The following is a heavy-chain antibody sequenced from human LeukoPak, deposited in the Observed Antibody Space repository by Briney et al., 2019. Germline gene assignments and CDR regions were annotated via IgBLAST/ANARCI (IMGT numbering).Heavy chain of an antibody. V-gene: IGHV3-21*01. CDR2: VSFGSSYI. CDR3: ARASTEYAVTDGFDT. D-gene: IGHD4-17*01. Sequence: PGGSLRLSCAASGFTFRDYTMNWVRQSPGKGLRWVSYVSFGSSYISYADSLKGRFTISRDDAKSSVYLEMTSLRAEDTAVYYCARASTEYAVTDGFDTWGPGTLVTVSS. CDR1: GFTFRDYT. J-gene: IGHJ5*02.